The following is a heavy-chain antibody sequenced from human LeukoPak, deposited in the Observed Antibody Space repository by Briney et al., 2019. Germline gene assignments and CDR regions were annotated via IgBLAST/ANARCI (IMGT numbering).Heavy chain of an antibody. Sequence: GEPLKISCKGSGYSFPTYWIGWVRQMPGKGLEWMGIIYPGDSDTRYSPSFQGQVTISADKSISTAYLQWSSLKASDAAMYYCARRKGCSSTSCPPDYWGQGTMVTVSS. V-gene: IGHV5-51*01. CDR3: ARRKGCSSTSCPPDY. D-gene: IGHD2-2*01. CDR2: IYPGDSDT. J-gene: IGHJ4*02. CDR1: GYSFPTYW.